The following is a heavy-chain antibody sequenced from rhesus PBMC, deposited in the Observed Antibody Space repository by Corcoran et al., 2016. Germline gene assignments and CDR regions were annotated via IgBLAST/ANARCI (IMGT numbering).Heavy chain of an antibody. CDR1: EFTSSNSL. CDR3: TTGLRALDV. D-gene: IGHD4-29*01. Sequence: VQLVESAAGFVQPVGSLRLSCVGSEFTSSNSLMYWFLQAPGKGLRWVSSNKRKGDGKTVDYAASVKGRFNISRDDSKNTLYLQMTGLKTEDTAVYYCTTGLRALDVWGRGVLVIVSS. V-gene: IGHV3-30*02. CDR2: NKRKGDGKTV. J-gene: IGHJ5-2*02.